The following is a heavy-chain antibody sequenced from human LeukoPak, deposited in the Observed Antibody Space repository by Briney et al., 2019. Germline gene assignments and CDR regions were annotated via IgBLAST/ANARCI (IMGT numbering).Heavy chain of an antibody. V-gene: IGHV4-39*01. D-gene: IGHD3-3*01. J-gene: IGHJ3*02. CDR2: IYYSGST. Sequence: SETLSLTCTVSGGSISSGGYYWGWIRQPPGKGLEWIGSIYYSGSTYYNPSLKSRVTISVDTSKNQFSLKLSSVTAADTAVYYCARHGPPHYDFWSGYFTHLPPGDAFDIWGQGTMVTVSS. CDR1: GGSISSGGYY. CDR3: ARHGPPHYDFWSGYFTHLPPGDAFDI.